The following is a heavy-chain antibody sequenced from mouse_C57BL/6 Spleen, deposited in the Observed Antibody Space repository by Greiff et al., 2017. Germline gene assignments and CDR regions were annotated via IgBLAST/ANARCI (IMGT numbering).Heavy chain of an antibody. CDR2: ISDGGSYT. CDR1: GFTFSSYA. Sequence: EVQGVESGGGLVKPGGSLKLSCAASGFTFSSYAMSWVRQTPKKRLEWVATISDGGSYTYYPDNVKGRFTISRDNAKNNLYLQMSHLKSEDTAMYYCARDLFYGSSYNYAMDYWGQGTSVTVSS. V-gene: IGHV5-4*01. J-gene: IGHJ4*01. D-gene: IGHD1-1*01. CDR3: ARDLFYGSSYNYAMDY.